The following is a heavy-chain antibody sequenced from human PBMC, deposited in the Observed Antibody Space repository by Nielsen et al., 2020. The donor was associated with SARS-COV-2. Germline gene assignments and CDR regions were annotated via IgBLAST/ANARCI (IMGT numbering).Heavy chain of an antibody. CDR2: IYYSGST. CDR1: GGSISSYS. Sequence: SETLSLTCTVSGGSISSYSWSWIRQPPGKGLEWIGYIYYSGSTNYSPSLKSRVTMSVDTSKNQFSLKLSSVTAADTAVYYCAREGFDWHYDYWGQGTTVTVSS. CDR3: AREGFDWHYDY. J-gene: IGHJ4*03. D-gene: IGHD3-9*01. V-gene: IGHV4-59*01.